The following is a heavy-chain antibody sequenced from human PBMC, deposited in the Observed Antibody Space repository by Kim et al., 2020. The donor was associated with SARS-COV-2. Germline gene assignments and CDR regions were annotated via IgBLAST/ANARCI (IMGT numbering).Heavy chain of an antibody. Sequence: SVKVSCKASGGTFSSYAISWVRQAPGQGLEWMGRIIPILGIANYAQKFQGRVTITADKSTSTAYMELSSLRSEDTAVYYCAREPRIAAAGGFYYYYGMDVWGQGTTVTVSS. CDR3: AREPRIAAAGGFYYYYGMDV. CDR1: GGTFSSYA. V-gene: IGHV1-69*04. CDR2: IIPILGIA. D-gene: IGHD6-13*01. J-gene: IGHJ6*02.